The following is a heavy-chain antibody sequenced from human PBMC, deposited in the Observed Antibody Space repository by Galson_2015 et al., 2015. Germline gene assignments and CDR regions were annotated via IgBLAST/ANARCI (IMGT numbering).Heavy chain of an antibody. Sequence: SETLSLTCTVSGGSISSSYWSWIRQPPGKGLEWIGYIYYSGSTNYNPSLKSRVTISVDTSKNQFSLKLSSVTAADTAVYYCATSDSYGYYAIDYWGQGTLVTVSS. D-gene: IGHD5-18*01. CDR3: ATSDSYGYYAIDY. V-gene: IGHV4-59*01. CDR2: IYYSGST. CDR1: GGSISSSY. J-gene: IGHJ4*02.